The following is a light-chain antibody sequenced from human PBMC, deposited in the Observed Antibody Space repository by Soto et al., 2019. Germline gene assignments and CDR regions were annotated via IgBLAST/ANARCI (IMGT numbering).Light chain of an antibody. V-gene: IGKV4-1*01. CDR3: QQYYSTPLT. CDR1: QSVLYSSNNKNY. J-gene: IGKJ4*01. CDR2: CAS. Sequence: DIVMTQSPDSLAVSLGERATINCKSSQSVLYSSNNKNYLAWYQQKPGQPPKLLIYCASTRESGVPDRFSGSGSGTDFTLTISSRQAEDVAVYYCQQYYSTPLTFGGGTKVEIK.